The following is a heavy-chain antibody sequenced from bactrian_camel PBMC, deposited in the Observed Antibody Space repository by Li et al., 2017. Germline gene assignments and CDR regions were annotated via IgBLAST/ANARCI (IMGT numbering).Heavy chain of an antibody. CDR3: AARGPYCYTKLSVADFTY. CDR2: IDSVGFT. D-gene: IGHD2*01. CDR1: GLVDSPRC. J-gene: IGHJ6*01. V-gene: IGHV3S53*01. Sequence: HVQLVESGGGSVEAGGSLRLSCEVIGLVDSPRCMGWFRQATGEERERVATIDSVGFTTYGDAVGGRFTISKDNAKNTVYLQMNSLKPEATAMYYCAARGPYCYTKLSVADFTYWGQGTQVTVS.